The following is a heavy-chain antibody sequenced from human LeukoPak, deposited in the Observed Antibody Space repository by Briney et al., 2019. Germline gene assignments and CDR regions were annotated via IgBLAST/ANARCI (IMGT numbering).Heavy chain of an antibody. D-gene: IGHD5-24*01. J-gene: IGHJ2*01. CDR1: GGSISSYY. Sequence: NSSETLSLTCTVSGGSISSYYWSWIRQPPGKGLEWIGYIYYSGSTNYNPSLKSRVTISVDTSKNQFSLKLSSVTAADTAVYYCASSDGSGWYFDLWGRGTLVTVSS. CDR2: IYYSGST. CDR3: ASSDGSGWYFDL. V-gene: IGHV4-59*01.